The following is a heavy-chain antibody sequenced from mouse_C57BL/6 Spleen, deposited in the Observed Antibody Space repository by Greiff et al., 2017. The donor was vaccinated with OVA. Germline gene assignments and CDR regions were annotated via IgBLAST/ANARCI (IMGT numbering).Heavy chain of an antibody. CDR1: GYTFTSYW. CDR3: ASSEDYDGFDY. D-gene: IGHD2-4*01. V-gene: IGHV1-72*01. J-gene: IGHJ2*01. CDR2: IDPNSGGT. Sequence: VQLQQPGAELVKPGASVKLSCKASGYTFTSYWMHWVKQRPGRGLEWIGRIDPNSGGTKYNAKFKSKATLTADKPSSTAYMHLSSLTSEDDAVEYCASSEDYDGFDYWGQGTTLTVSA.